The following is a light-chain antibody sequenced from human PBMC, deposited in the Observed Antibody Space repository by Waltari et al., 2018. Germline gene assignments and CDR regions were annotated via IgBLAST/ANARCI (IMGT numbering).Light chain of an antibody. CDR2: DVS. V-gene: IGLV2-14*03. Sequence: QSTLTQPASVSGSPGQSIAISCTGTNSDVGGYNYVSWYQQHPGNAPKLMIYDVSNRPSGVSNRFTGSKSGNTASLTISGLQAEDEADYYCSSYTSSSTLYVFGTGTKVTVL. J-gene: IGLJ1*01. CDR1: NSDVGGYNY. CDR3: SSYTSSSTLYV.